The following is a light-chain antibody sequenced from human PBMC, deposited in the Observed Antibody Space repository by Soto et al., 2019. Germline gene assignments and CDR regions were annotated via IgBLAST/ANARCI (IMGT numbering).Light chain of an antibody. CDR1: SGHSSYV. V-gene: IGLV4-69*01. Sequence: QSVLTQSPSASASLGASVKLTCTLSSGHSSYVIAWHQQHPEKGPRYLMKLYSDGSHNKGDGIPDRFSGSSSGAERYLTISSLQSEDEADYYCQTWGTAFRVFGGGTKLTVL. CDR3: QTWGTAFRV. J-gene: IGLJ3*02. CDR2: LYSDGSH.